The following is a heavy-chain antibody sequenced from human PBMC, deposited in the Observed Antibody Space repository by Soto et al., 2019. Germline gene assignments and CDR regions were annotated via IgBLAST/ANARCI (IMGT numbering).Heavy chain of an antibody. CDR1: GFTLSNYG. CDR3: ARDPYDNRGSYFNAPLDY. J-gene: IGHJ4*02. Sequence: GGSLRLSCAASGFTLSNYGMHWVRQAPVKGLDWVAVMWSDGTTKFYADSVKGRFTLSRDNSKNTLYLQMDSLRAEDTAVYYCARDPYDNRGSYFNAPLDYFGQGTFLTLCS. V-gene: IGHV3-33*01. CDR2: MWSDGTTK. D-gene: IGHD3-22*01.